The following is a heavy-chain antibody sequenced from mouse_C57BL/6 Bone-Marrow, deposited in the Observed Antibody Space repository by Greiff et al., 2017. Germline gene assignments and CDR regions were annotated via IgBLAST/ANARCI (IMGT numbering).Heavy chain of an antibody. CDR1: GFSLTSYG. V-gene: IGHV2-2*01. CDR2: IWSGGST. J-gene: IGHJ4*01. CDR3: ASYALYAMGY. D-gene: IGHD6-5*01. Sequence: VQRVESGPGLVQPSQSLSITCTVSGFSLTSYGVHWVRQSPGKGLEWLGVIWSGGSTDYNAAFISRLSISKDNSKSQIFFKMSSLQAEDTAIYFCASYALYAMGYWGQGTSVTVSS.